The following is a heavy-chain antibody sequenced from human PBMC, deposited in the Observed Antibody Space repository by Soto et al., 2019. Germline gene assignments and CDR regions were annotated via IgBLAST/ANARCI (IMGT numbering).Heavy chain of an antibody. Sequence: GGSLRLSCAASGFTFSSYSMNWVRQAPGKGLEWVSSISSSSSYIYYADSVKGRFTISRDNAKNSLYLQMNSLRAEDTAVYYCASINLGGLSGYWGPGTLVTVSS. J-gene: IGHJ4*02. CDR2: ISSSSSYI. CDR1: GFTFSSYS. CDR3: ASINLGGLSGY. D-gene: IGHD3-16*02. V-gene: IGHV3-21*01.